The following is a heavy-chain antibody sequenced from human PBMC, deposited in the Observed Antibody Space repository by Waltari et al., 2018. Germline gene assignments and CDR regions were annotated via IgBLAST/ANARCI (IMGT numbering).Heavy chain of an antibody. V-gene: IGHV3-11*04. D-gene: IGHD1-26*01. CDR3: ARGREGFDY. CDR1: GGSFSGYY. CDR2: ISSSGITI. Sequence: QVQLQQWGAGLLKPSETLSLTCAVYGGSFSGYYWSWIRQPPGKGLEWVSYISSSGITIYYADSVKGRFTISRDNAKNSLYLQMNSLRAEDTAVYYCARGREGFDYWGQGTLVTVSS. J-gene: IGHJ4*02.